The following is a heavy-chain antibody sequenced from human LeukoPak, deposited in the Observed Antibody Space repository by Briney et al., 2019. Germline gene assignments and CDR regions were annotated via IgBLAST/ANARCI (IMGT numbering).Heavy chain of an antibody. J-gene: IGHJ5*02. Sequence: GGSLRLSCAASGITFRSYGMHWVRQAPGKGLEWVAVISYDGSHKYYADSVKGRFSISRDNSKNTLYLQMNSLRADDTAVYYCAKGARGDTVTSIVGLNWFDPWGQGTLVTISS. CDR3: AKGARGDTVTSIVGLNWFDP. CDR1: GITFRSYG. D-gene: IGHD4-17*01. CDR2: ISYDGSHK. V-gene: IGHV3-30*18.